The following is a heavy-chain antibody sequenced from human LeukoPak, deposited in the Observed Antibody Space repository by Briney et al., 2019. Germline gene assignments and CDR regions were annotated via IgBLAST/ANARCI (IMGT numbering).Heavy chain of an antibody. CDR1: GGSFSGYY. J-gene: IGHJ4*02. D-gene: IGHD3-10*01. CDR3: ARGRITMVRGVTQYYFDY. V-gene: IGHV4-34*01. Sequence: SETLSLTCAVYGGSFSGYYWSWIRQPPGKGLEWIGEINHSGSTNYNPSLKSRVTISVDTSKNQFSLKLSSVTAADTAVYYCARGRITMVRGVTQYYFDYWGQGTLVTVSS. CDR2: INHSGST.